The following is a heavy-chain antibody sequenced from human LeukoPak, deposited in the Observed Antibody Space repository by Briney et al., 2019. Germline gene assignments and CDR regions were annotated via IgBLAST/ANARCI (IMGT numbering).Heavy chain of an antibody. CDR3: ARENSGSYREFDY. J-gene: IGHJ4*02. CDR2: IYPSGST. CDR1: GGSISSYY. Sequence: PSETLSLTCTVSGGSISSYYWTWIRQPAGEGLEWIGRIYPSGSTNYNPSLKSRVTMSVDTSKNQFSLKLSSVTAADTAVYYCARENSGSYREFDYWGQGTLVTVSS. V-gene: IGHV4-4*07. D-gene: IGHD1-26*01.